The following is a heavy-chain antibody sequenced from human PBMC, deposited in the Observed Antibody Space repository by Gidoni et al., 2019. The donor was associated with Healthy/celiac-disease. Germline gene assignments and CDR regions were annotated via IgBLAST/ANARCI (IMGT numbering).Heavy chain of an antibody. J-gene: IGHJ4*02. CDR1: GFTFLSYW. Sequence: EVQLVESGGGLVQPGGSLRLSCAASGFTFLSYWMGWCRQAPGKGLEWVANIKQDGSEKYYVDSVKGRFTISRDNAKNSLYLQMNSLRAEDTAVYYCARMDGFNTAMGGGYFDYWGQGTLVTVSS. CDR3: ARMDGFNTAMGGGYFDY. V-gene: IGHV3-7*01. D-gene: IGHD5-18*01. CDR2: IKQDGSEK.